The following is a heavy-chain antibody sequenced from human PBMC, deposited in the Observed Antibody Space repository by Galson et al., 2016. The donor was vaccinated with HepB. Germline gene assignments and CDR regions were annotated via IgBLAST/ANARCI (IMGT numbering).Heavy chain of an antibody. D-gene: IGHD6-6*01. CDR2: IYWDDDK. CDR1: GFSLSTRPMC. Sequence: PALVKPTQTLTLTCTFSGFSLSTRPMCVSWVRQPPGKALEWLALIYWDDDKYYRTSLKTRLTISRDTSKNQVVLTMTNMDPVDTATYYCARTKKIEYNRSRRPVCFDAWGQGTLVTVSS. V-gene: IGHV2-70*20. J-gene: IGHJ5*02. CDR3: ARTKKIEYNRSRRPVCFDA.